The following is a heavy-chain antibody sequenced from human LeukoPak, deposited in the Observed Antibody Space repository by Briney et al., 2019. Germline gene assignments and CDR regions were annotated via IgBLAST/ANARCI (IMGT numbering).Heavy chain of an antibody. D-gene: IGHD3-10*01. CDR3: ARRGVVIRVIDS. CDR2: ISDSGGST. CDR1: GITLSNYG. Sequence: PGGSLRLSCAVSGITLSNYGMSWVCQAPGKGLEWVAGISDSGGSTNYADSVKGRFTISRDNPKNTLYLQMNSLRAEDTAVYFCARRGVVIRVIDSWGQGALVTVSS. V-gene: IGHV3-23*01. J-gene: IGHJ4*02.